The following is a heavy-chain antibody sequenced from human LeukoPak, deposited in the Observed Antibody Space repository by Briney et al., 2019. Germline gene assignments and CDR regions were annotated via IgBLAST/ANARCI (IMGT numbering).Heavy chain of an antibody. CDR2: ISYDGRQK. Sequence: GSLRLSCAASGFTFSEYAMHWVRQAPGKGLEWVAVISYDGRQKYYGDSVKGRFTISRDNAKNALYLQMHSLRVEDTAVYYCARESIVVVPTTMDDASDIWGQGTMVTVSS. D-gene: IGHD2-2*01. CDR1: GFTFSEYA. V-gene: IGHV3-30-3*01. J-gene: IGHJ3*02. CDR3: ARESIVVVPTTMDDASDI.